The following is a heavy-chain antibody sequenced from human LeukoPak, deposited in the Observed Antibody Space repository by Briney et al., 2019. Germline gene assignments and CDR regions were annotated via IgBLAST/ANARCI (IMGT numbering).Heavy chain of an antibody. CDR1: GFTFSSYW. CDR2: IKQDGSEK. D-gene: IGHD2-8*01. V-gene: IGHV3-7*01. Sequence: GGSLRLSCAASGFTFSSYWVSWVRQAPGKGLEWVANIKQDGSEKYYVDSVKGRFTISRDNAKNSLYLQMNSLRAEDTAVYYCARDNEEFDYWGQGTLVTVSS. J-gene: IGHJ4*02. CDR3: ARDNEEFDY.